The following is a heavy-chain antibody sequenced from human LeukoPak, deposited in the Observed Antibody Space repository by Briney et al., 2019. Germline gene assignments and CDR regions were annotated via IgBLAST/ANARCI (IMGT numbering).Heavy chain of an antibody. V-gene: IGHV4-34*01. CDR3: ASPPTAGMDV. D-gene: IGHD4-17*01. J-gene: IGHJ6*02. Sequence: SETLSLTCAVYGGSFSGYYWSWIRQPPGKGLEWIGEINHSGSTNYNLSLKSRVTISVDTSKNQFSLKLSSVTAADTAVYYCASPPTAGMDVWGQGTTVTVSS. CDR1: GGSFSGYY. CDR2: INHSGST.